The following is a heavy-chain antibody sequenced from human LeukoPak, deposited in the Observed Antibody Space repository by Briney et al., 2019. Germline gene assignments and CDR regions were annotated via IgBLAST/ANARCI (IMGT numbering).Heavy chain of an antibody. V-gene: IGHV4-61*02. D-gene: IGHD1/OR15-1a*01. CDR2: IYSSGNT. CDR1: GASISRGSFH. CDR3: ARGANGGNNRSFDY. J-gene: IGHJ4*02. Sequence: PSETLSLTCTVSGASISRGSFHWNWVRQPAGKGLEYIGRIYSSGNTDYNPSLKSRVTISVDTSKNQFSLNMSSVTAADTAMYYCARGANGGNNRSFDYWARETLVPVSS.